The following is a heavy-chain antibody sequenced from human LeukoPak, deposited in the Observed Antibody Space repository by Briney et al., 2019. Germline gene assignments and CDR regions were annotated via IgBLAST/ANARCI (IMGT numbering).Heavy chain of an antibody. CDR2: IYPGVST. J-gene: IGHJ4*02. D-gene: IGHD1-26*01. CDR3: EKELKPNGKWGLYC. V-gene: IGHV3-23*01. Sequence: GGSLRLSCAASGFSFNCYTMNWVRQAPGKGLEWVSGIYPGVSTFYTDSVEGRFTISRDNSKSTVYLQMNYLRVEHSAIYFCEKELKPNGKWGLYCWGQGTLVTVPS. CDR1: GFSFNCYT.